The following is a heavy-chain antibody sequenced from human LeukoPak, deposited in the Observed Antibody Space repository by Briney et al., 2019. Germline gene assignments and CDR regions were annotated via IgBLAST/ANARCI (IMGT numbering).Heavy chain of an antibody. CDR3: AKGDYGDYDEPHYYFYYMEV. D-gene: IGHD4-17*01. J-gene: IGHJ6*03. CDR1: GFTFRAYA. V-gene: IGHV3-30*02. Sequence: GGSLRLSCAASGFTFRAYAMHWVRQAPGKGLEWVAFIRYDGTKRNYGDSVRGRFTISRDSSKDMMYLQMNGLRAEDTAVYYCAKGDYGDYDEPHYYFYYMEVWSKGTTVTVSS. CDR2: IRYDGTKR.